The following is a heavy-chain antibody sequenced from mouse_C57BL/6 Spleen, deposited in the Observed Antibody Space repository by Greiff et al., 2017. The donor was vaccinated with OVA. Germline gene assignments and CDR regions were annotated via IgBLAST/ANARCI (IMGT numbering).Heavy chain of an antibody. CDR1: GFTFSDYY. Sequence: EVMLVDSEGGLVQPGRSMKLSCTASGFTFSDYYMAWVRQVPEKGLEWVANINYDGSSTYYLDSLKSRFIISRDNAKNILYLQMSSLKSEDTATYYCAREYGGYFDVWGTGTTVTVSS. J-gene: IGHJ1*03. V-gene: IGHV5-16*01. CDR3: AREYGGYFDV. D-gene: IGHD1-1*02. CDR2: INYDGSST.